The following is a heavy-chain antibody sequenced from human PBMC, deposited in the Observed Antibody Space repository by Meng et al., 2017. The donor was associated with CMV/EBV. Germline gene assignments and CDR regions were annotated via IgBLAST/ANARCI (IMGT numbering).Heavy chain of an antibody. CDR3: ARVGATPIDAFDI. V-gene: IGHV1-2*02. D-gene: IGHD1-26*01. J-gene: IGHJ3*02. Sequence: ASVKVSCKASGYTFTSYDINWVRQATGQGLEWMGWINPNSGGTNYAQKFQGRVTMTRDTSISTAYMELSRLRSDDTAVYYCARVGATPIDAFDIWGQGTMVTVSS. CDR2: INPNSGGT. CDR1: GYTFTSYD.